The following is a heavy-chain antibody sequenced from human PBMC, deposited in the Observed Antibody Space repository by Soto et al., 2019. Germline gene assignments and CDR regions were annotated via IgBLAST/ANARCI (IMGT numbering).Heavy chain of an antibody. Sequence: GGSLRLSCAASGFTFSSYTMTWVRQAPGKGLEWISVIIGSGTSTYYADSVKGRFTISRDNSKNTLYLQMNSLRAEDTAVYYCAKAMGNYYGSAYDAFDIWGQGTMVTVSS. V-gene: IGHV3-23*01. CDR2: IIGSGTST. J-gene: IGHJ3*02. D-gene: IGHD3-10*01. CDR3: AKAMGNYYGSAYDAFDI. CDR1: GFTFSSYT.